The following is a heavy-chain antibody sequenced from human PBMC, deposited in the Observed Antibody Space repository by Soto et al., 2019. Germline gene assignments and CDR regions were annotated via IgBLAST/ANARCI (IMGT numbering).Heavy chain of an antibody. CDR2: ISSSGSSI. CDR3: AKDDTRYFDWFPNGGY. CDR1: GFTFSSYS. Sequence: GGSLRLSCAASGFTFSSYSMNWVRQAPGKGLEWVSCISSSGSSIYYADCVKGRFTLTRDNSKNTLYLQMNSLRAEDTAVYYCAKDDTRYFDWFPNGGYWGQGTLVTVSS. V-gene: IGHV3-48*01. D-gene: IGHD3-9*01. J-gene: IGHJ4*02.